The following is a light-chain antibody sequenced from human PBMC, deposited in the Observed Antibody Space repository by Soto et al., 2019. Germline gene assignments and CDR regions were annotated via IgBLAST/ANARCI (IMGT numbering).Light chain of an antibody. J-gene: IGKJ1*01. CDR2: KAS. V-gene: IGKV1-5*03. CDR1: QTISSW. Sequence: DIQMTQSPSTLSGSVGDRVTITCRASQTISSWLAWYQQKPGKAPKLLIYKASTLKSGVPDRFSGSGSGTDFTLTISRLEPEDFAVYYCHQYGSSPWTLGQGTKVDIK. CDR3: HQYGSSPWT.